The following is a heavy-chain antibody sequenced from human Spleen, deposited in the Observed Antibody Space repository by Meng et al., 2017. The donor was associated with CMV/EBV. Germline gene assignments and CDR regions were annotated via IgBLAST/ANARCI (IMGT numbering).Heavy chain of an antibody. V-gene: IGHV4-4*02. Sequence: SETLSLTCAVSGGSISSSNWWSWVRQPPGKGLEWIGYIYYSGSTNYNPSLKSRVTISVDTSKNQFSLKLSSVTAADTAVYYCAREVWFGENEGKNYFDYWGQGTLVTVSS. D-gene: IGHD3-10*01. J-gene: IGHJ4*02. CDR2: IYYSGST. CDR1: GGSISSSNW. CDR3: AREVWFGENEGKNYFDY.